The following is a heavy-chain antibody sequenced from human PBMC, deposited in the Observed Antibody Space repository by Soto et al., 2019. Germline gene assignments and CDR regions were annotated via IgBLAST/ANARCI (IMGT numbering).Heavy chain of an antibody. CDR2: IKQDGSEK. J-gene: IGHJ6*03. D-gene: IGHD6-13*01. CDR1: GFTFSSYW. V-gene: IGHV3-7*01. CDR3: ARRRFLRAAAGPLYYYYMDV. Sequence: GGSLRLSCAASGFTFSSYWMSWVRQAPGKGLEWVANIKQDGSEKYYVDSVKGRFTISRDNAKNSLYLQMNSLRAEDTAVYYCARRRFLRAAAGPLYYYYMDVWGKGTTVTVSS.